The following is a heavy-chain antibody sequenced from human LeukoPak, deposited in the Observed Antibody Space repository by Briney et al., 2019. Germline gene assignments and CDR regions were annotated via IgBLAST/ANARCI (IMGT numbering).Heavy chain of an antibody. CDR1: GFNFSTYN. J-gene: IGHJ4*02. CDR3: ARDLGQGYSISWYVHY. CDR2: ISSTSSYI. D-gene: IGHD6-13*01. V-gene: IGHV3-21*01. Sequence: GGSLRLSCAASGFNFSTYNMNWVRQAPGKGMEWVSSISSTSSYIYYADSLNGRFTISRDNTKNSLYLQMNSLRAEDTAVYYCARDLGQGYSISWYVHYWGQGTLVTVSS.